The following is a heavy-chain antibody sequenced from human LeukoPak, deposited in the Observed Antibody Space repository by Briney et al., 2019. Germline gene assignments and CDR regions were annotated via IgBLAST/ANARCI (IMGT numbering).Heavy chain of an antibody. CDR1: GGSFSGYY. CDR2: IYQSGNT. D-gene: IGHD5-12*01. Sequence: SETLSLTCAVYGGSFSGYYWSWLRQPPGKGLEWIGEIYQSGNTQYNPSLKNRVTISVDTSKNQFSLKLSSVTAADTAVYYCASGERSNVDIVATSPFVIFDYWGQGTLVTVSS. J-gene: IGHJ4*02. V-gene: IGHV4-34*01. CDR3: ASGERSNVDIVATSPFVIFDY.